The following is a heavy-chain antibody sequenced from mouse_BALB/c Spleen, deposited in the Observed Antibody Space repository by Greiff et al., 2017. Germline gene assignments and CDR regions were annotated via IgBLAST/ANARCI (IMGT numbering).Heavy chain of an antibody. CDR2: ISSGSSTI. CDR3: ARSVYYGSSYDYAMDY. D-gene: IGHD1-1*01. Sequence: DVKLVESGGGLVQPGGSRKLSCAASGFTFSSFGMHWVRQAPEKGLEWVAYISSGSSTIYYADTVKGRFTISRDNPKNTLFLQMTSLRSEDTAMYYCARSVYYGSSYDYAMDYWGQGTSVTVSS. J-gene: IGHJ4*01. CDR1: GFTFSSFG. V-gene: IGHV5-17*02.